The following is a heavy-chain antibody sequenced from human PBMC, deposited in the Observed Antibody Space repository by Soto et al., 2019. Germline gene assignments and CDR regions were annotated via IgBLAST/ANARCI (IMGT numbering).Heavy chain of an antibody. J-gene: IGHJ4*02. V-gene: IGHV3-33*01. CDR2: IWYDGSNK. D-gene: IGHD3-10*01. Sequence: QVQLVESGGGVVQPGRSLRLSCAASGFTFSSYGMHWVRQAPGEGLEWVAVIWYDGSNKYYADSVKGRFTISRDNSKNTLYLQMNSLRAEDTAVYYCARGGSGSGSYYRFDYWGQGTLVTVSS. CDR1: GFTFSSYG. CDR3: ARGGSGSGSYYRFDY.